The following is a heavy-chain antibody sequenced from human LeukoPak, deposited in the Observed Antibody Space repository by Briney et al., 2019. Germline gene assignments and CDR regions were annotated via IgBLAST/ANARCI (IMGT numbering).Heavy chain of an antibody. CDR3: ARNPNYYDSSGLQYYFDY. D-gene: IGHD3-22*01. Sequence: SETLSLTCTVSGGSLSSGNYYWSWIRQPPGKGLEWIGEINHSGSTNYNPSLKSRVTISVDTSKNQFSLKLSSVTAADTAVYYCARNPNYYDSSGLQYYFDYWGQGTLVTVSS. V-gene: IGHV4-31*03. CDR1: GGSLSSGNYY. CDR2: INHSGST. J-gene: IGHJ4*02.